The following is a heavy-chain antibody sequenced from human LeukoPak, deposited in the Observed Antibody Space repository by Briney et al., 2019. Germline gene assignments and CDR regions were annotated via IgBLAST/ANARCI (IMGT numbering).Heavy chain of an antibody. CDR2: IYYSGST. CDR3: ARDHGTASFDY. D-gene: IGHD3-10*01. Sequence: SETLSLTCTVSGGSISSYYWSWIRQPPGKGLEWIGYIYYSGSTNYNPSLKSRVTISVDTSKNQFSLKLSSVTAADTVVYYCARDHGTASFDYWGQGTLVTVSS. CDR1: GGSISSYY. V-gene: IGHV4-59*01. J-gene: IGHJ4*02.